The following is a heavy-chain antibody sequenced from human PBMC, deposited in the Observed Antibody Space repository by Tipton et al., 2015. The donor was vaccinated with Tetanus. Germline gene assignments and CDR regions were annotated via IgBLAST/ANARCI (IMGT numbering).Heavy chain of an antibody. V-gene: IGHV3-33*01. J-gene: IGHJ5*02. D-gene: IGHD2-15*01. Sequence: SLRLSCAASGFILSSYGIHWVRQAPGKGLEWLAVSWYDGTDKYYADSVKGRFTISRDNSKNTLYLQMNSLRAEGTALYYCAREADCSSGSCFSGDFDPWGQGTQVTVSS. CDR2: SWYDGTDK. CDR3: AREADCSSGSCFSGDFDP. CDR1: GFILSSYG.